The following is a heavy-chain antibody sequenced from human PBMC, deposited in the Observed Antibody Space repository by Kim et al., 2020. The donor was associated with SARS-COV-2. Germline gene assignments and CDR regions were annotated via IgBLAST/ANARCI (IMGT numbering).Heavy chain of an antibody. J-gene: IGHJ4*02. V-gene: IGHV4-34*01. CDR1: GGSFSGYY. CDR2: INHSGST. Sequence: SETLSLTCAVYGGSFSGYYWSWIRQPPGKGLEWIGEINHSGSTNYNPSLKSRVTISVDTSKNQFSLKLSSVTAADTAVYYCARGLASAYYSMIVVVITGNYSDYWGQGTLVTVSS. D-gene: IGHD3-22*01. CDR3: ARGLASAYYSMIVVVITGNYSDY.